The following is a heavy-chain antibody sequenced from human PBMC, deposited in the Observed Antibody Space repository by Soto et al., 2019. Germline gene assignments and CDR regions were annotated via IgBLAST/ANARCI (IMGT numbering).Heavy chain of an antibody. CDR3: AKASIAAAGYPDYYYGMDV. Sequence: GGSLRLSCAASGFTFSSYAMSWVRQAPGKGLEWVSAISGSGGSTYYADSVKGRFTISRDNSKNTLYLQMNSLRAEDTAVYYCAKASIAAAGYPDYYYGMDVWGQGTTVTVSS. V-gene: IGHV3-23*01. CDR1: GFTFSSYA. J-gene: IGHJ6*02. D-gene: IGHD6-13*01. CDR2: ISGSGGST.